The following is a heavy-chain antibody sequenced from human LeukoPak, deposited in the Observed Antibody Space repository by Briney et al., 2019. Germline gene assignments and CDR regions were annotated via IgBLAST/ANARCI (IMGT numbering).Heavy chain of an antibody. CDR1: GYTFSSYG. Sequence: ASVTVSCKASGYTFSSYGITWLRQAPGQGLEWMGWISVYNGDTNYAQKVQSRVTMTTDTSTTTAYMELRSLRPDDTAVYYCARAGTSGWQPFDYWGQGTLVTVSS. CDR3: ARAGTSGWQPFDY. D-gene: IGHD6-19*01. J-gene: IGHJ4*02. V-gene: IGHV1-18*01. CDR2: ISVYNGDT.